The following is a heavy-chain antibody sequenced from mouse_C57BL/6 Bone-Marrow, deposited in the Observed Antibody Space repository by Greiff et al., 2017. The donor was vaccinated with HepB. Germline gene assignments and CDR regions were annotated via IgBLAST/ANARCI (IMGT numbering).Heavy chain of an antibody. Sequence: QVQLQQPGAELVRPGSSVKLSCKASGYTFTSYWMDWVKQRPGQGLEWIGNIYPSDSETHYNQKFKDKATLTVDKSSSTAYMQLSSLTSEDSAVYYCARKYSGYFDVWGTGTTVTVSS. D-gene: IGHD5-1-1*01. CDR1: GYTFTSYW. CDR2: IYPSDSET. J-gene: IGHJ1*03. CDR3: ARKYSGYFDV. V-gene: IGHV1-61*01.